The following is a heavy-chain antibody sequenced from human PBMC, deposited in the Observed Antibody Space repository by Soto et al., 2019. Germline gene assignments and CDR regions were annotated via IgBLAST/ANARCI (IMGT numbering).Heavy chain of an antibody. CDR3: AREEWLRGYYHYGMEV. J-gene: IGHJ6*02. CDR2: ISAYNGNT. Sequence: ASVTVSLQAPGYILTCYVSNWVRQAPGQGLEWMGWISAYNGNTNYAQKLQGRVTMTTDTSTSTAYMELRSLRSDATAVYTCAREEWLRGYYHYGMEVWG. V-gene: IGHV1-18*01. CDR1: GYILTCYV. D-gene: IGHD5-12*01.